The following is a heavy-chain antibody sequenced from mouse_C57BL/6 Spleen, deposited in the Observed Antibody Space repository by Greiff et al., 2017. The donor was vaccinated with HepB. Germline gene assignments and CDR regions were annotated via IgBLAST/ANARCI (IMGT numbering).Heavy chain of an antibody. Sequence: VQLQQSGAELVRPGSSVKLSCKASGYTFTSYWMHWVKQRPIQGLEWIGNIDPSDSETHYNQKFKDKATLTVDKSSSTAYMQLSSLTSEDSAVYYCARGANWDVGFDYWGQGTTLTVSS. CDR1: GYTFTSYW. CDR2: IDPSDSET. J-gene: IGHJ2*01. D-gene: IGHD4-1*01. CDR3: ARGANWDVGFDY. V-gene: IGHV1-52*01.